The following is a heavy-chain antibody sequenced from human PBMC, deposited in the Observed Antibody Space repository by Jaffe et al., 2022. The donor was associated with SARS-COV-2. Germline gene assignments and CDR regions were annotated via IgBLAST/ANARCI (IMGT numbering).Heavy chain of an antibody. CDR3: ARVGGGWSRGAFDV. D-gene: IGHD6-19*01. J-gene: IGHJ3*01. Sequence: EVQLVESGGGLVQPGGSLRFSCAASGFTFSSYWMSWVRQAPGKGLEWVANIKQDGSEKYYVDSVKGRFTISRDNAKNSLYLQMNSLRAEDTAVYYCARVGGGWSRGAFDVWGQGTMVTVSS. V-gene: IGHV3-7*01. CDR2: IKQDGSEK. CDR1: GFTFSSYW.